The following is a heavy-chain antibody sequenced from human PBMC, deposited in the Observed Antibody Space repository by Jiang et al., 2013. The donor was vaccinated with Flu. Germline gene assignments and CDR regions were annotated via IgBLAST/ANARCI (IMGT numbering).Heavy chain of an antibody. Sequence: LLKPSETLSLTCAVYGGSFSGYYWSWIRQPPGKGLEWIGEINHSGSTNYNPSLKSRVTISVDTSKNQFSLKLSSVTAADTAVYYCARGSGYWSSGWRRWGQGTLVTVSS. J-gene: IGHJ4*02. CDR3: ARGSGYWSSGWRR. CDR2: INHSGST. CDR1: GGSFSGYY. V-gene: IGHV4-34*01. D-gene: IGHD6-19*01.